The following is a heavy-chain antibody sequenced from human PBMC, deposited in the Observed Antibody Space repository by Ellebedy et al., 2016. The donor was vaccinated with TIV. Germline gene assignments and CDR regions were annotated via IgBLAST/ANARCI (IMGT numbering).Heavy chain of an antibody. Sequence: MPSETLSLTCSVSGGSISSNSDYWGWIRQPQGMGLEWIGNIYYSGSTYYNPSLKSRATISGDTSKNQFSLRLSSVTAADTAVYYCSRDSNGYLFHWGQGTLVTVSS. CDR2: IYYSGST. V-gene: IGHV4-39*01. J-gene: IGHJ4*02. CDR1: GGSISSNSDY. CDR3: SRDSNGYLFH. D-gene: IGHD3-22*01.